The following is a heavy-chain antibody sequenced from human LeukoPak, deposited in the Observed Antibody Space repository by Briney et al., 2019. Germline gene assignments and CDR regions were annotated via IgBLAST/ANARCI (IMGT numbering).Heavy chain of an antibody. CDR2: IYYSGDS. CDR3: AREDTSMARLDL. Sequence: SETLSLTCTVSGGSISIGGYYWSWIRQHPVKGLEWIGYIYYSGDSYYNPSLQSRVTISLDTSKNQFSLTLRSVTAADTAVYYCAREDTSMARLDLWGQGTLVTVSS. V-gene: IGHV4-31*03. CDR1: GGSISIGGYY. J-gene: IGHJ5*02. D-gene: IGHD5-18*01.